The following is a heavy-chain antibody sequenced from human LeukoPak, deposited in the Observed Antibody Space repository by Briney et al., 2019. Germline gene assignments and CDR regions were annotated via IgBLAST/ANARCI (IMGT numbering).Heavy chain of an antibody. CDR3: TRDRGAYDLYDY. V-gene: IGHV3-49*03. CDR1: GFTFGDYA. Sequence: GGSLRLSCTASGFTFGDYAMSWIRQAPGKGLEWVGFIRSKAYGETADYAASVKGRFTISRDDSKAIAYLQMNSLKTEDTAVYHCTRDRGAYDLYDYWGQGTLVTVSS. CDR2: IRSKAYGETA. J-gene: IGHJ4*02. D-gene: IGHD5-12*01.